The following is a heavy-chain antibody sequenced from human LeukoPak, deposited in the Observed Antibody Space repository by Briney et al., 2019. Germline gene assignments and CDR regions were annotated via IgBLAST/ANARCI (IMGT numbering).Heavy chain of an antibody. D-gene: IGHD2-2*01. CDR3: VCCSSTSCYGGYYFDY. J-gene: IGHJ4*02. CDR1: GYTLTELS. V-gene: IGHV1-24*01. CDR2: FDPEDGET. Sequence: ASVTVSCKVSGYTLTELSMHWVRQAPGKGLEWMGGFDPEDGETIYAQEFQGRVAMTEDTSTDTAYMELSSLRSEDTAVYYCVCCSSTSCYGGYYFDYWGQGTLVTVSS.